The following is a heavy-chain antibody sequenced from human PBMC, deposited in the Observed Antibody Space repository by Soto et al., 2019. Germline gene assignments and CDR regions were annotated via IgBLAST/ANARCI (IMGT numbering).Heavy chain of an antibody. CDR3: ATGASRNFFDY. CDR1: GFIFSDNW. Sequence: GGSLRLSYAASGFIFSDNWMHWVRQTPEEGLVWVSRISGDGSSVYYEDSVRSRFIISRDNTRNTLYLHMDSLRAEDKGVYYCATGASRNFFDYWGLGTLVTVSS. V-gene: IGHV3-74*01. J-gene: IGHJ4*02. CDR2: ISGDGSSV. D-gene: IGHD3-3*01.